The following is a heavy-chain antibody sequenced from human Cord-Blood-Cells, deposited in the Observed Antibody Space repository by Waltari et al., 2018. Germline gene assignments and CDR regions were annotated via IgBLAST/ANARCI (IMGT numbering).Heavy chain of an antibody. CDR2: IYHSGRT. J-gene: IGHJ3*02. V-gene: IGHV4-38-2*02. Sequence: QVQLQESGPGLVKPSETLSLTCTVSGYSISSGYYWGWIRQPPGKGLEWIGSIYHSGRTNYNPSLKSRVTISVDTSKNQFSLKLSSVTAADTAVYYCAIAALGSHDAFDIWGQGTMVTVSS. CDR1: GYSISSGYY. CDR3: AIAALGSHDAFDI. D-gene: IGHD7-27*01.